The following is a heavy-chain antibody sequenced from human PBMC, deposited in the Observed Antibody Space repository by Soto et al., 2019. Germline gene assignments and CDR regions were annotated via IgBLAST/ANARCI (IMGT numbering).Heavy chain of an antibody. V-gene: IGHV3-23*01. CDR2: ITSSGGST. D-gene: IGHD6-19*01. CDR3: AKFRSSGWYDAFDF. J-gene: IGHJ3*01. Sequence: PGGSLRLSCAASGFTFGSYAMSWVRQAPGKGLEWVSGITSSGGSTYYADSVKGRFLISRDSSKNTLYLQMNSLRAEDTAIYYCAKFRSSGWYDAFDFWGQGTMVTVSS. CDR1: GFTFGSYA.